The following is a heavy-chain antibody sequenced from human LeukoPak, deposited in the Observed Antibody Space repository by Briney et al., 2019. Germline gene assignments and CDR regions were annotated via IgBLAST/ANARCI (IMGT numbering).Heavy chain of an antibody. CDR1: VHSVRSNSAA. CDR3: ARDPSSGWPIVDAFDI. Sequence: SQTLSLTCAISVHSVRSNSAACNWIRQTLSRGLERLGRTYYRSKWYNDYAVSVKSRITINPDTSKNQFSLQLNSVTPEDTAVYYCARDPSSGWPIVDAFDIWGQGTMVTVSS. CDR2: TYYRSKWYN. V-gene: IGHV6-1*01. J-gene: IGHJ3*02. D-gene: IGHD6-19*01.